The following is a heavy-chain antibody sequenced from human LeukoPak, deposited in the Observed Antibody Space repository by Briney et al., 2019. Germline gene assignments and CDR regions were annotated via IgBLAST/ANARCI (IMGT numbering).Heavy chain of an antibody. D-gene: IGHD5-24*01. CDR3: ARRKGDGYNSPFDY. CDR1: GYSFPNYW. J-gene: IGHJ4*02. CDR2: IYPADSDT. V-gene: IGHV5-51*01. Sequence: GDSLKISCKGSGYSFPNYWIGWVRQMPGQGLEWMGIIYPADSDTRYSPSFQGQVTISADKSINTAYLQWTSLKASDTAMYYCARRKGDGYNSPFDYWGQGTLVTVSS.